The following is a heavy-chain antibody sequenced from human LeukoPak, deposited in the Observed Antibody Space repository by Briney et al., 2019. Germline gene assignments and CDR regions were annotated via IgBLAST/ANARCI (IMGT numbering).Heavy chain of an antibody. CDR3: ARVGAVADQEDTDVLY. V-gene: IGHV3-11*01. CDR2: ISSSGSTT. CDR1: GFTFSDYY. Sequence: GGSLRLSCAASGFTFSDYYMSWIRQAPGKGLEWVSYISSSGSTTYYADSVKGRFTISRDNAKNSLYLQMNSLRAEDTAVYYCARVGAVADQEDTDVLYWGQGTLVTVSS. J-gene: IGHJ4*02. D-gene: IGHD6-19*01.